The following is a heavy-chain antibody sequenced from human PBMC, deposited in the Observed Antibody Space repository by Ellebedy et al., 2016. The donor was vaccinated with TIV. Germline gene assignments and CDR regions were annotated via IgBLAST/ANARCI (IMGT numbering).Heavy chain of an antibody. V-gene: IGHV3-30*18. CDR2: MSYDERNK. CDR3: AKDRGRSGSFPYFNY. CDR1: GLNISYYG. D-gene: IGHD1-26*01. Sequence: GGSLRLXXGASGLNISYYGIHWVRQAPGKGLEWVAVMSYDERNKYYADSVKGRFTISRDNAKNSLYLQMNRLRAEDTALYYCAKDRGRSGSFPYFNYWGQGTLVTVSS. J-gene: IGHJ4*02.